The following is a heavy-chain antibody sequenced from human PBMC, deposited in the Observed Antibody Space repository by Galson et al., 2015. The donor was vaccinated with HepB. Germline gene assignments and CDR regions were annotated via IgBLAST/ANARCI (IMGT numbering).Heavy chain of an antibody. Sequence: SLRLSCAASGFTFSSYAMNWVRQAPGKGLEWVAAISYDGSNKYYADSVKGRFTISRDNSKNTLYLQMNRLRAEDTAVYYCARQPSFCNDDNYFDYWGQGTLVTVSS. J-gene: IGHJ4*02. V-gene: IGHV3-30-3*01. CDR3: ARQPSFCNDDNYFDY. CDR1: GFTFSSYA. D-gene: IGHD1-1*01. CDR2: ISYDGSNK.